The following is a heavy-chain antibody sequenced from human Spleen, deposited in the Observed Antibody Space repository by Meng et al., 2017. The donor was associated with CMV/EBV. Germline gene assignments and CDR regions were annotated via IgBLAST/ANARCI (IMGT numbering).Heavy chain of an antibody. V-gene: IGHV1-18*01. D-gene: IGHD2-2*01. J-gene: IGHJ5*02. CDR1: YTVTNYG. Sequence: YTVTNYGISRVRQAPGRGLEWIGWISPYDGPNYARNLRGRVTLTTDTSTTTAYMELRSLRSDDTAVYYCARDLEYCGSTSCFEDCFDPWGQGTLVTVSS. CDR2: ISPYDGP. CDR3: ARDLEYCGSTSCFEDCFDP.